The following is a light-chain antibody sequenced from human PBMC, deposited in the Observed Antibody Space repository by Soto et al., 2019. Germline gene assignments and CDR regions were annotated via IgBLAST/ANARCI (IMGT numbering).Light chain of an antibody. CDR3: QQRSNWPPT. J-gene: IGKJ5*01. CDR1: QSVSSSY. V-gene: IGKV3D-20*02. Sequence: DIVLTQSPGTLSLSPGERATLSCRASQSVSSSYLAWYQQKPGQAPRLLIYDASNRATGIPARFGGSGSGTDFTLSISSLEPEDFAVYYCQQRSNWPPTFGQGTRLEIK. CDR2: DAS.